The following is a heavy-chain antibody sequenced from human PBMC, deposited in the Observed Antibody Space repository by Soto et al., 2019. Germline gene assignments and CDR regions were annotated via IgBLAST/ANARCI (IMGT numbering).Heavy chain of an antibody. D-gene: IGHD3-22*01. CDR3: DSRGSSGQF. CDR1: VVAITNTYG. CDR2: ICLSVNT. Sequence: PSDTLSRTCSVSVVAITNTYGCTCVRQPPGVGLECVLDICLSVNTNYNPSLEGLAAISLDKSRNQFSRILNSVTASDTAVYYCDSRGSSGQFWGQGTLVTVSS. J-gene: IGHJ4*02. V-gene: IGHV4-4*02.